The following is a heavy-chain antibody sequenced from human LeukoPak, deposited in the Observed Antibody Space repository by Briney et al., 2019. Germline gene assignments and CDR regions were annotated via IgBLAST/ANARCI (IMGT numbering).Heavy chain of an antibody. D-gene: IGHD1-26*01. Sequence: PGGSLRLSCAASVFTLSIYWMHWGRQAPGKGQVWVSRINSDGSSTSYADSVKGRFTISRDKAKNTLYLQMNSLRAEDTAVYYCATYGSWGQGTMVTVSS. J-gene: IGHJ3*01. CDR2: INSDGSST. CDR1: VFTLSIYW. CDR3: ATYGS. V-gene: IGHV3-74*01.